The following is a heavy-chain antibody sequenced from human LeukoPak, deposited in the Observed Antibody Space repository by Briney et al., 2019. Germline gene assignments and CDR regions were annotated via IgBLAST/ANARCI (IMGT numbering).Heavy chain of an antibody. J-gene: IGHJ4*02. V-gene: IGHV3-30-3*01. CDR3: VSFYETY. Sequence: GRSPRLSCAASGFTFSSYAMHWVRQAPGKGLEWVAVISYDGSNKYYADSVKGRFTISKDNAKNTVYLQMNSLRAEDTAVYYCVSFYETYWGRGTLVTVSS. CDR2: ISYDGSNK. CDR1: GFTFSSYA. D-gene: IGHD2/OR15-2a*01.